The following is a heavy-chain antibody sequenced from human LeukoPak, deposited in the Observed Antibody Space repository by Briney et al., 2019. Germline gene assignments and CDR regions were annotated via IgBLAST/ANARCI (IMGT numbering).Heavy chain of an antibody. CDR3: ARGKQYYYGSGSYYLSA. Sequence: SETLSLTCTVSGGSISNYYWSWIRQPPGKGLEWIGYIYYSGSTNYNPSLKSRVTISVDTSKNQFSLKLSSVTAADTAVYYCARGKQYYYGSGSYYLSAWGQGTLVTVSS. D-gene: IGHD3-10*01. J-gene: IGHJ4*02. CDR1: GGSISNYY. V-gene: IGHV4-59*12. CDR2: IYYSGST.